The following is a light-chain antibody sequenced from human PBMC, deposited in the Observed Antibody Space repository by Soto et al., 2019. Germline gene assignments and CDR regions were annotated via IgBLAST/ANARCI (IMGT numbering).Light chain of an antibody. CDR1: NSNIGFYSF. V-gene: IGLV2-11*01. J-gene: IGLJ1*01. CDR2: DVN. Sequence: QSALTQPRSVSGSPGQSVTISCTGTNSNIGFYSFVSWYQQHPDKAPHLVIYDVNKRPSGVPDRFSGSKSGNTASLTISGLQADDEADYYCCSYAGTYTYVFGSGTKVTVL. CDR3: CSYAGTYTYV.